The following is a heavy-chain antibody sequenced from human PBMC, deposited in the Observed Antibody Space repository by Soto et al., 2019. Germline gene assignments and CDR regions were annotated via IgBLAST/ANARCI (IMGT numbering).Heavy chain of an antibody. CDR1: GFTLSTYA. Sequence: TGGSLRLSCAASGFTLSTYAMTWVRQAPGKGLEWVSAISASGVSTYSTDSVKGRFTISRDNSKNTVYLQMNSLRAEDTAVYYCAKNQAGGSSRSMDVWGQGTTVTVSS. V-gene: IGHV3-23*01. D-gene: IGHD2-2*01. CDR2: ISASGVST. J-gene: IGHJ6*02. CDR3: AKNQAGGSSRSMDV.